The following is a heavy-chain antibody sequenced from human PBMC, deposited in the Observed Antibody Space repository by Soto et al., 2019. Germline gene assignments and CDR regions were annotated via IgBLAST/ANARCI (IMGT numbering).Heavy chain of an antibody. CDR1: GGSISSYY. Sequence: QVQLQESGPGLVKPSETLSLTCTVSGGSISSYYWSWIRQPPGKGLEWIGYIYYSGSTNYNPSLKSRVTISVDTSKIQFSRKRSSVTAADTAVYYCAREGRLYGDYAFERGYYFDYWGQGTLVTVSS. D-gene: IGHD4-17*01. V-gene: IGHV4-59*01. CDR3: AREGRLYGDYAFERGYYFDY. CDR2: IYYSGST. J-gene: IGHJ4*02.